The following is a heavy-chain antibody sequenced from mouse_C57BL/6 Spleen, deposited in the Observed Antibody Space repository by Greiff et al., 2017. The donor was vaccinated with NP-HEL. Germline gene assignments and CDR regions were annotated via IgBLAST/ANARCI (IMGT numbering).Heavy chain of an antibody. CDR2: ISDGGSYT. Sequence: EVQLVESGGGLVKPGGSLKLSCAASGFTFSSYAMSWVRQTPEKRLEWVATISDGGSYTYYPDNVKGRFTISRDNAKNNLYLQMSHLKSEDTAMYYCARRNWEYAMDYWGQGTSVTVSS. J-gene: IGHJ4*01. V-gene: IGHV5-4*01. CDR3: ARRNWEYAMDY. CDR1: GFTFSSYA. D-gene: IGHD4-1*01.